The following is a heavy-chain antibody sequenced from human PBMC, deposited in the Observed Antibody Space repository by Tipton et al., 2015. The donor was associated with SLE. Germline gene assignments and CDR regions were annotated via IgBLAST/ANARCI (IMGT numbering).Heavy chain of an antibody. J-gene: IGHJ4*02. Sequence: QSGAEVKKPGSSVKVSCKASGGTFSSYAISWVRQAPGQGLEWMGRIIPILGIANYAQKFQGRVTITADKSTSTAYMELSSLRSEDTAVYYCARGDYYGSGRYFDYWGQGTLVTVSS. CDR3: ARGDYYGSGRYFDY. CDR1: GGTFSSYA. CDR2: IIPILGIA. D-gene: IGHD3-10*01. V-gene: IGHV1-69*04.